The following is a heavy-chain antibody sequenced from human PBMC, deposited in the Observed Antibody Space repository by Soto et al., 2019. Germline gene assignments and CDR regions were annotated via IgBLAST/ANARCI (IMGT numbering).Heavy chain of an antibody. J-gene: IGHJ4*02. V-gene: IGHV3-21*01. CDR3: ARGGSSGWYGGL. CDR2: ISSSSSYI. CDR1: GFTFSSYS. Sequence: EVQLVESGGGLGKPGGSLRLSCAASGFTFSSYSMNWVRQAPGKGLEWVSSISSSSSYIYYADSVKGRFTISRDNAKNSLYLQMNSLRAEDTAVYYCARGGSSGWYGGLWGQGTLVTVSS. D-gene: IGHD6-19*01.